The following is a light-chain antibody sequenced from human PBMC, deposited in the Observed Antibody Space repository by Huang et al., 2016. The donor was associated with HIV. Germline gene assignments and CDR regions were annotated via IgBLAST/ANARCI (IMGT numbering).Light chain of an antibody. Sequence: EIVMTQSPATLSVAPGKRVTLSCRASQNLNSDLAWYQQKPGQAPRLLMYDASTRATGFPAGFSGGGSGTEFTLTISSLQSEDFAVYYCQQYKDWPLTFGGGTKVHIK. CDR3: QQYKDWPLT. J-gene: IGKJ4*01. CDR2: DAS. V-gene: IGKV3-15*01. CDR1: QNLNSD.